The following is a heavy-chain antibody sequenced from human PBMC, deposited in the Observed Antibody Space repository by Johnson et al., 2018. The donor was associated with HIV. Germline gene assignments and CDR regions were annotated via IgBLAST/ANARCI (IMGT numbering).Heavy chain of an antibody. J-gene: IGHJ3*02. V-gene: IGHV3-NL1*01. CDR3: AREGDAFDI. CDR1: GFTFSSYG. Sequence: QVQLVESGGGVVQPGGSLRLSCAASGFTFSSYGMHWVRQAPGKGLEWVSVIYSGGSTYYADSVKGRFTISRDNSKNTRYLQMNSLRAEDTAVYYCAREGDAFDIWGQGTMVTVSS. CDR2: IYSGGST.